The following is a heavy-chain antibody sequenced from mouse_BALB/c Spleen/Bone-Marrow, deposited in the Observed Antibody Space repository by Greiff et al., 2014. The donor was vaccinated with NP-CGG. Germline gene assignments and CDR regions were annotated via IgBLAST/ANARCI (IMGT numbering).Heavy chain of an antibody. Sequence: VQLQQSGAELVRPGASVKLSCKASGYSFTSYWMNWVKQRPGQGLEWICMIHPSDSETRLNQKFKDKATLTVDKSSSTAYMQLSSPTSEDSAVYYCARGVRGFAYWGQGTLVTVSA. J-gene: IGHJ3*01. CDR2: IHPSDSET. CDR3: ARGVRGFAY. D-gene: IGHD2-14*01. CDR1: GYSFTSYW. V-gene: IGHV1-61*01.